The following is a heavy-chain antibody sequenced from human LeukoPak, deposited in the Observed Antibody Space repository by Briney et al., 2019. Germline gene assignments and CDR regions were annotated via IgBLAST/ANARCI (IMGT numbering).Heavy chain of an antibody. D-gene: IGHD3-22*01. J-gene: IGHJ3*02. CDR3: ARLPPKYYYDSSSAFDI. V-gene: IGHV4-34*01. Sequence: SETLSLTCAVYGGSFSGYYWSWIRQPPGKGLEWIGEINHSGSTNYNPSLKSRVTISVDTSKNQFSLKLSSVTAADTAVYYCARLPPKYYYDSSSAFDIWAKGQWSPSLQ. CDR2: INHSGST. CDR1: GGSFSGYY.